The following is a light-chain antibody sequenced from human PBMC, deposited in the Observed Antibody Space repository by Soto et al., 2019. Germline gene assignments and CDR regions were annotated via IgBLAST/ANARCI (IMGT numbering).Light chain of an antibody. CDR1: SSNIGNNY. V-gene: IGLV1-51*01. CDR2: DNN. J-gene: IGLJ1*01. Sequence: QSVLTQPPSVSAAPGQKVTISCSGSSSNIGNNYVSWYQQLPGTAPKLLIYDNNKRPSGIPDRFSGSKSGTSATLGITGLPTGDEADYYCGTLDSSLSAGVFGTGTKLTVL. CDR3: GTLDSSLSAGV.